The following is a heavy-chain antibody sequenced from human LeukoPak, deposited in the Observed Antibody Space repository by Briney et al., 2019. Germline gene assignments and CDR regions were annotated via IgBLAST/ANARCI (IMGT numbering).Heavy chain of an antibody. J-gene: IGHJ5*02. CDR3: ARGDYDFWSGYYTTLNWFDP. Sequence: GGSLRLSCAASGFTFSSYGMHWVRQAPGKGLEWVAVIWYDGSNKYYADSVKGRFTISRDNSKNTLYLQMNSLRAEDTAVYYCARGDYDFWSGYYTTLNWFDPWGQGTLVTVSS. D-gene: IGHD3-3*01. CDR2: IWYDGSNK. V-gene: IGHV3-33*01. CDR1: GFTFSSYG.